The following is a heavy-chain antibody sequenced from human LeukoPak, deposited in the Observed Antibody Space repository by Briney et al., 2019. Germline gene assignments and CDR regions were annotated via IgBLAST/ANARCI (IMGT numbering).Heavy chain of an antibody. CDR1: GGSISSYY. CDR2: IYYSGST. V-gene: IGHV4-59*01. D-gene: IGHD6-13*01. Sequence: SETLSLTCTVSGGSISSYYWSWIRQPPGKGLEWIGYIYYSGSTNYNPSLKSRVTISVDTSKNQFSLKLSSVTAADTVVYYCARAIAESYYYYYYMDVWGKGTTVTVSS. J-gene: IGHJ6*03. CDR3: ARAIAESYYYYYYMDV.